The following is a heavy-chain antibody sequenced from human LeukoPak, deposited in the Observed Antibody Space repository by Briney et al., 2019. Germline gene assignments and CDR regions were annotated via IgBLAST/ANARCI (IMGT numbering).Heavy chain of an antibody. Sequence: PGGSLRLSCAASGFTFNRYWMHWVRQGPGEGLVWVSRINSDGSSTNYADSVKGRFTISRDNAKNTLYLQMNSLRAEDTAVYYCARDLRTPSDTNIAIDYWGQGTLVTVSS. D-gene: IGHD4-23*01. J-gene: IGHJ4*02. V-gene: IGHV3-74*01. CDR1: GFTFNRYW. CDR3: ARDLRTPSDTNIAIDY. CDR2: INSDGSST.